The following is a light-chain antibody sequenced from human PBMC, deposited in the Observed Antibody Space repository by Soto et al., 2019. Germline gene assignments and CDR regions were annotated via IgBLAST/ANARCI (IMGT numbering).Light chain of an antibody. V-gene: IGKV1-6*01. CDR1: QGIRHY. CDR2: AAS. J-gene: IGKJ4*01. CDR3: LQDYNYPLT. Sequence: AIQMTQSPSSLSASVGDRVTITCRASQGIRHYLGWYQQKPGKAPKLLIYAASSLQSGVTSRFCGSGSGTDFTLTISSLQPEDFATYYCLQDYNYPLTFGGGTKVEIK.